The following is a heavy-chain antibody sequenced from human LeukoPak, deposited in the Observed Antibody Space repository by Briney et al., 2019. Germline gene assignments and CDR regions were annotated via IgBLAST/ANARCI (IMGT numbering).Heavy chain of an antibody. D-gene: IGHD6-13*01. CDR2: INPSGGST. J-gene: IGHJ4*02. CDR1: GYTFTSYA. V-gene: IGHV1-46*01. CDR3: ARGGGISVAAAGLYFDY. Sequence: ASVKVSCETSGYTFTSYAFSWVRQAPGQGLEWMGIINPSGGSTSYAQKFQGRVTMTRDTSTSTVYMELSSLRSEDTAVYYCARGGGISVAAAGLYFDYWGQGTLVTVSS.